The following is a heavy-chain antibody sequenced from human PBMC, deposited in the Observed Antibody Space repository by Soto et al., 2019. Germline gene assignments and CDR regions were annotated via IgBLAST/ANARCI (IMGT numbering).Heavy chain of an antibody. J-gene: IGHJ6*03. Sequence: QVPLVQSGAEVKKPGASVKVSCKVSGYTLTELSMHWVRQAPGKGLEWMGGFDPEDGETIYAQKFQGRVTMTEDTSTYPPYMELSSLRSEDTAVYYCTTLPWGYGDHARNFCYCSMHVWGKGTTVTVSS. CDR2: FDPEDGET. CDR1: GYTLTELS. V-gene: IGHV1-24*01. D-gene: IGHD4-17*01. CDR3: TTLPWGYGDHARNFCYCSMHV.